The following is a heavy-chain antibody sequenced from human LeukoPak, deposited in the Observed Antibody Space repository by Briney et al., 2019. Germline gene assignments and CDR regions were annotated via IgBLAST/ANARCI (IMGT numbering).Heavy chain of an antibody. V-gene: IGHV3-23*01. CDR3: VKIGRAFHWHLFDE. J-gene: IGHJ5*02. CDR1: GFTFSDFA. D-gene: IGHD1-1*01. Sequence: GGSLRLSCAASGFTFSDFAMGWVRQAPGKGLEWVSGINSRETVYADSVKGRFTISRDNSRNKLNLQMNTLRADDTALYYCVKIGRAFHWHLFDEWGQGTLVTVSS. CDR2: INSRET.